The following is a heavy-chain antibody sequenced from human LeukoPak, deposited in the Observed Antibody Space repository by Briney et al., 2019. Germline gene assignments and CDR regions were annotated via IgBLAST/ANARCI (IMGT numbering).Heavy chain of an antibody. V-gene: IGHV3-23*01. CDR3: AKNMQWLVPNPDY. CDR2: ITSRSTT. CDR1: GFTFSSYE. Sequence: GGSLRLSCAASGFTFSSYEMNWVRQAPGKGLEWVSGITSRSTTYYADSVKGRFTISRDNSKNTLYLQMNSLRAEDTAVYYCAKNMQWLVPNPDYWGQGTLVTVSS. J-gene: IGHJ4*02. D-gene: IGHD6-19*01.